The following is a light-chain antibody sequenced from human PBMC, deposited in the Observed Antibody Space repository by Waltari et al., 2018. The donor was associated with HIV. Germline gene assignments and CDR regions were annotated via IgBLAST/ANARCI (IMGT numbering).Light chain of an antibody. Sequence: QSALTQPPSASGSPGQSVTISCTAPSSDVGGYHTVSWYQQHPGKAPKLMISEVNKRPSGVPDRCSGSRSGNTASLTVSGLQAEDEAHYYCSSYAGRNTLLFGGGTKLTVL. J-gene: IGLJ2*01. CDR1: SSDVGGYHT. CDR2: EVN. V-gene: IGLV2-8*01. CDR3: SSYAGRNTLL.